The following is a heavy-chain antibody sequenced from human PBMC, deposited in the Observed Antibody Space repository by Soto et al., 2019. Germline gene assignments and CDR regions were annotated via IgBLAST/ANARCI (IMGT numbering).Heavy chain of an antibody. D-gene: IGHD3-3*01. CDR3: ARDTFDSARYYDFWSGSGPYGMDV. CDR2: IWYDGSNK. J-gene: IGHJ6*02. CDR1: GFTFSSYG. Sequence: GGSLRLSCAASGFTFSSYGMHWVRQAPGKGLEWVAVIWYDGSNKYYADSVKGRFTISRDNSKNTLYLQMNSLRAEETAVYYCARDTFDSARYYDFWSGSGPYGMDVWGQGTTVTVSS. V-gene: IGHV3-33*01.